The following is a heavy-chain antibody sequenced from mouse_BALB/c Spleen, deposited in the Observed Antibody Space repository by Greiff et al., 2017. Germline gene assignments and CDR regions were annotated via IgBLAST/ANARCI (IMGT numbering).Heavy chain of an antibody. CDR3: ARPESYGNYEGYFDY. CDR2: INPDSSTI. Sequence: EVQLVESGGGLVQPGGSLKLSCAASGFDFSRYWMSWVRQAPGKGLEWIGEINPDSSTINYTPSLKDKFIISRDNAKNTLYLQMSKVRSEDTALYYCARPESYGNYEGYFDYGGQGTTLTVSS. J-gene: IGHJ2*01. V-gene: IGHV4-1*02. CDR1: GFDFSRYW. D-gene: IGHD2-1*01.